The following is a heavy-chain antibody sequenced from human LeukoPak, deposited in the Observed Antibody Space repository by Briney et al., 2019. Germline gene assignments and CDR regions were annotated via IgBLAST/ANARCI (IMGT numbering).Heavy chain of an antibody. J-gene: IGHJ4*02. CDR2: ISGSGGST. Sequence: GGSLRLSCAASGFTFSSYAMRWVRQAPGKGLEWVSAISGSGGSTNYADSVKGRFTISRDNSKNTLYLQMNSLRAEDTAVYYCAKVTYYGSGSYYKYYFDYWGQGTLVTVSP. D-gene: IGHD3-10*01. CDR1: GFTFSSYA. V-gene: IGHV3-23*01. CDR3: AKVTYYGSGSYYKYYFDY.